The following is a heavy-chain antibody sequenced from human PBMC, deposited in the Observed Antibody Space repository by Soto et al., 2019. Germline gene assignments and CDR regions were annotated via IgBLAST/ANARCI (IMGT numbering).Heavy chain of an antibody. Sequence: ASVKVSCKASGYTFTSYGISWVRQAPGQGLEWMGWISAYNGNTNYAQKLQGRVTMTTDTSTSTAYMELRSLRSDDTAVYYCARGVVGHCSSTSCYELGYWGQGTLVTVSS. J-gene: IGHJ4*02. V-gene: IGHV1-18*01. CDR3: ARGVVGHCSSTSCYELGY. D-gene: IGHD2-2*01. CDR1: GYTFTSYG. CDR2: ISAYNGNT.